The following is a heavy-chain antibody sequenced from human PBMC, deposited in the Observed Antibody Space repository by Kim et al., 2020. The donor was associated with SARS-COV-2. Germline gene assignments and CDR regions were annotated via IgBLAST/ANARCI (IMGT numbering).Heavy chain of an antibody. V-gene: IGHV4-39*01. CDR2: IYYSGST. CDR3: ARLRATVTKGQGIDY. J-gene: IGHJ4*02. CDR1: GGYISSSSYY. Sequence: SETLSLTCTVSGGYISSSSYYWGWIRQPPGKGLEWIGSIYYSGSTYYNPSLKSRVTISVDTSKNQFSLRLSSVTAAETAVYYCARLRATVTKGQGIDYWGQGTLVTVSS. D-gene: IGHD4-17*01.